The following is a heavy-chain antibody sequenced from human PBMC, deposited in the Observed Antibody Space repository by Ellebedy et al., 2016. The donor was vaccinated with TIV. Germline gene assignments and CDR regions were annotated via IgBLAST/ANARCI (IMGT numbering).Heavy chain of an antibody. J-gene: IGHJ4*01. CDR1: GSTFSSYW. D-gene: IGHD1-14*01. CDR2: INSDGSST. Sequence: PGGSLRLSCAASGSTFSSYWMHWVLQAPGTGLVWFSLINSDGSSTTYADTAKCRFTISRDNAKNTLYLQMNSLRAEDTAVYYCARGRTTGIWGQGTLVTVSS. V-gene: IGHV3-74*01. CDR3: ARGRTTGI.